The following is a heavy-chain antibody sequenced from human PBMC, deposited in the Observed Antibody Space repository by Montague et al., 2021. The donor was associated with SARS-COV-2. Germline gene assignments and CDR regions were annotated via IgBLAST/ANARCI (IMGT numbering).Heavy chain of an antibody. V-gene: IGHV4-4*02. J-gene: IGHJ4*02. Sequence: SETLSLTCAVSGGSTSSSNWWSWVRQPPGKGLGWIGEIYHSGRTNYNPSLKSRVTISVDKSKNQFSLKLSSVTAADTAVYYCASRGAGWFGSNPERFDYWGQGTLVTVSS. CDR3: ASRGAGWFGSNPERFDY. CDR1: GGSTSSSNW. CDR2: IYHSGRT. D-gene: IGHD3-10*01.